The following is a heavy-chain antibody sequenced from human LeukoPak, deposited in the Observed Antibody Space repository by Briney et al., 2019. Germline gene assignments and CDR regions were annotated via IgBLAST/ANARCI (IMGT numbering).Heavy chain of an antibody. CDR1: GFTFSSYA. V-gene: IGHV3-23*01. CDR2: ISGSGGST. J-gene: IGHJ6*02. CDR3: ARGALWNVVVPAAIPGYYYYYGMDV. Sequence: GGSLRLSCAASGFTFSSYAMSWVRQAPGKGLEWVSAISGSGGSTYYADSVKGRFTISRDNAKNSLYLQMNSQRAEDTAVYYCARGALWNVVVPAAIPGYYYYYGMDVWGQGTTVTVSS. D-gene: IGHD2-2*02.